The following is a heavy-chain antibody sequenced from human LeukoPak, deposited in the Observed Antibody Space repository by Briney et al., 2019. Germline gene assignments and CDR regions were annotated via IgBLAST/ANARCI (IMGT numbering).Heavy chain of an antibody. CDR1: GFTFNNYA. CDR2: ISDNGGDT. J-gene: IGHJ4*02. D-gene: IGHD1-1*01. V-gene: IGHV3-23*01. Sequence: GGSLRLSCAASGFTFNNYAMSWVRQAPGKGLEWVSAISDNGGDTKYADSVKGRFTISRDNSRNTLYLQMNSLRVEDTAIYYCGRDWKLDYWGQGTLVTVSS. CDR3: GRDWKLDY.